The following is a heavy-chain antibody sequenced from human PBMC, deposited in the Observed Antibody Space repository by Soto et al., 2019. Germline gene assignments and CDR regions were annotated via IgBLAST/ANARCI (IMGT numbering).Heavy chain of an antibody. Sequence: SETLSLTCTVSGGSISSYFYIWVRQPPGKGLEWIGSVYYTGTTDFNPSLKSRVTISVDTSKTQFSLNLRSVTAADTAVYYCARDLAAVPRAFDYWGRGTLVTVSS. CDR2: VYYTGTT. J-gene: IGHJ4*02. D-gene: IGHD6-13*01. CDR3: ARDLAAVPRAFDY. V-gene: IGHV4-59*01. CDR1: GGSISSYF.